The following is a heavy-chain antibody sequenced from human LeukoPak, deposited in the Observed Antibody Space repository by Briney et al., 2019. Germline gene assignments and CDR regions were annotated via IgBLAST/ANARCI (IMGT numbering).Heavy chain of an antibody. CDR3: ARVFRYYYDSSGSFDY. CDR1: GGSISSGGYY. Sequence: PSETLSLTCTVSGGSISSGGYYWSWIRQHPGKGLEWIGYTYYSGSTYYNPSLKSRVTISVDTSKNQFSLKLSSVTAADTAVYYCARVFRYYYDSSGSFDYWGQGTLVTVSS. V-gene: IGHV4-31*03. J-gene: IGHJ4*02. CDR2: TYYSGST. D-gene: IGHD3-22*01.